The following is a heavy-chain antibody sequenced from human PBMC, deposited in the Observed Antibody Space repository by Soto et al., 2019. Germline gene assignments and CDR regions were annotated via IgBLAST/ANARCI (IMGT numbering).Heavy chain of an antibody. V-gene: IGHV2-26*01. CDR3: ARIGNYYDSSGYSQSSSYYYYYGMDV. J-gene: IGHJ6*02. Sequence: SGPTLVNPTETLTLTCTVSGFSLSNARMGVSWIRQPPGKALEWLAHIFSNDEKSYSTSLKSRLTISKDTSKSQVVLTMTNMDPVDTATYYCARIGNYYDSSGYSQSSSYYYYYGMDVWGQGTTVTVSS. D-gene: IGHD3-22*01. CDR2: IFSNDEK. CDR1: GFSLSNARMG.